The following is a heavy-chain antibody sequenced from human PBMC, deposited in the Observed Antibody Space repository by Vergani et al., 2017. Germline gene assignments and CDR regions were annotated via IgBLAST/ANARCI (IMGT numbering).Heavy chain of an antibody. V-gene: IGHV4-59*01. CDR2: IYYRGST. D-gene: IGHD6-13*01. J-gene: IGHJ2*01. CDR1: GGSISSYY. CDR3: ARDRVGYSSSWYIEVGWYFDL. Sequence: QVQLQESGPGLVKPSETLSLTCTVSGGSISSYYWSWIRQPPGKGLEWIGYIYYRGSTNYNPSLKSRVTISVDTSKNQFSLKLSSVTAADTAVYYCARDRVGYSSSWYIEVGWYFDLWGRGTLVTVSS.